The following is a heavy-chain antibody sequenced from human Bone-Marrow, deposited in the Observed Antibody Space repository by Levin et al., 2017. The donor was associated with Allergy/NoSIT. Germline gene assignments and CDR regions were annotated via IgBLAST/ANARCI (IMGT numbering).Heavy chain of an antibody. V-gene: IGHV1-2*02. Sequence: PFHGLAWMGWIDPDTGDTNYSERFQDRVSLTRATSISTAYLELSDLRSDDTAVYYCASVVNYADSIGYLPTLDYWGQGTLVTVSS. D-gene: IGHD3-22*01. CDR2: IDPDTGDT. J-gene: IGHJ4*02. CDR3: ASVVNYADSIGYLPTLDY.